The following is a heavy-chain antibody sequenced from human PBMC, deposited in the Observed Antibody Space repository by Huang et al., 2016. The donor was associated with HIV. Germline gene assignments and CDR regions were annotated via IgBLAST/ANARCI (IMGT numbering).Heavy chain of an antibody. CDR2: INHSGST. CDR1: GGSFSGYY. J-gene: IGHJ4*02. V-gene: IGHV4-34*01. Sequence: QVQLQQWGAGLLKPSATLSLTCAVYGGSFSGYYWSWIRQPPGKGLEWIGEINHSGSTNHNPSLKSRVTIAVDTSKNQFSLKLSSVTAADTAVYYCARRHMGYGGAPFDYWGQGTLVTVSS. CDR3: ARRHMGYGGAPFDY. D-gene: IGHD4-17*01.